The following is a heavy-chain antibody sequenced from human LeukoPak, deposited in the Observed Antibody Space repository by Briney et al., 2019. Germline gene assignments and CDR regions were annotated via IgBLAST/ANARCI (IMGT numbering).Heavy chain of an antibody. D-gene: IGHD2-21*02. CDR2: IKSKTDGGTT. CDR1: GFTFSNAW. V-gene: IGHV3-15*01. Sequence: GGSLRLSCAGSGFTFSNAWMSWVRQAPGKGLEWVGRIKSKTDGGTTDYAAPVKGRFTISRDDSKNTLYLQMNSLKTEDTAVYYCTTDTRGDYGLYYFDYWGQGTLVTVSS. CDR3: TTDTRGDYGLYYFDY. J-gene: IGHJ4*02.